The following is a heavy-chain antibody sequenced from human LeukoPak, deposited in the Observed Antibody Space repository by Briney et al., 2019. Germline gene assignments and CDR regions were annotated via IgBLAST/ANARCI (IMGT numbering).Heavy chain of an antibody. CDR3: ARVRQDYYGSGSYFDY. V-gene: IGHV4-59*11. D-gene: IGHD3-10*01. CDR2: IYYSGST. CDR1: GGSISSHY. J-gene: IGHJ4*02. Sequence: SETLSLTCTVSGGSISSHYWSWIRQPPGKGLEWIGHIYYSGSTNYNPSLKSRVTISIDTSKNQFSLRLSSVTAADTAVYYCARVRQDYYGSGSYFDYWGQGTLVTVSS.